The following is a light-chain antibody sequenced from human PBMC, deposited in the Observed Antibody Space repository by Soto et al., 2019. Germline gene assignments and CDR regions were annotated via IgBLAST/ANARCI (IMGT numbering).Light chain of an antibody. CDR1: QSVSSSY. CDR2: GAS. V-gene: IGKV3-20*01. J-gene: IGKJ1*01. Sequence: EIVLTQSPGTLSLSPGERATLSCRASQSVSSSYLAWYQQKPGQAPRLLIYGASSRATGIPDRFSGSGSGTDFTLTLSRLEPEDCAVYYCQQYGSSPLAFGQGTKVESK. CDR3: QQYGSSPLA.